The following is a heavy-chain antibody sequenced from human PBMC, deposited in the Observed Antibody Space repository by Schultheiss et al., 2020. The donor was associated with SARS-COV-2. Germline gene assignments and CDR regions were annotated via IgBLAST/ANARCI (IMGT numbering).Heavy chain of an antibody. Sequence: SETLSLTCAVYGGSFSGYYWSWIRQPPGKGLEWIGEINHSGSTYYNPSLKSRVTISVDTSKNQFSLKLSSVTAADTAVYYCARVEAAAGNFDYWGQGTLVTVSS. J-gene: IGHJ4*02. CDR2: INHSGST. D-gene: IGHD6-13*01. V-gene: IGHV4-34*01. CDR1: GGSFSGYY. CDR3: ARVEAAAGNFDY.